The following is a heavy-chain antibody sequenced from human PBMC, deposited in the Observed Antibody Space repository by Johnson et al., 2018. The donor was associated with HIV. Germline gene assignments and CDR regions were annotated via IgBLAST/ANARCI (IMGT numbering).Heavy chain of an antibody. CDR1: GLTVRSNY. Sequence: VQLVESGGGLVQPGGSLRLSCAASGLTVRSNYMTWVRQAPGKGLEWVANINVNGGERYYVDSVKGRFTISRDNVENSVFLLLNSLRVEDTAVYFCARAHLIFPKNPFDIWGQGTMVTVSS. CDR3: ARAHLIFPKNPFDI. V-gene: IGHV3-7*01. D-gene: IGHD3-3*02. CDR2: INVNGGER. J-gene: IGHJ3*02.